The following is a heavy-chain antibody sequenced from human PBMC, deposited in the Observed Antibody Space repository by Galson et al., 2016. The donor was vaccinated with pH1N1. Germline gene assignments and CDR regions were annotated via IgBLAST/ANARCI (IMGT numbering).Heavy chain of an antibody. D-gene: IGHD4-17*01. CDR1: GYRFPSSW. J-gene: IGHJ3*02. CDR2: IYLGGSLI. Sequence: QSGAEVKKPGESLKISCKGSGYRFPSSWIGWVRQMPGKGLEWMGIIYLGGSLIRYRPSFQGQVTISADKSVNIVYLEWVSLKASDTAMYYCARQNDYGDYRGDAFDIWGQGRMVTVSS. V-gene: IGHV5-51*01. CDR3: ARQNDYGDYRGDAFDI.